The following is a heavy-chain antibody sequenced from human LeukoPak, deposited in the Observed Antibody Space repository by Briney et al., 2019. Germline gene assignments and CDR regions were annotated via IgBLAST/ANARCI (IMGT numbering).Heavy chain of an antibody. CDR1: GGSISSSSYY. CDR2: IYYSGST. Sequence: SETLSLTCTVSGGSISSSSYYWGWIRQPPGKGLEWIGSIYYSGSTYYNPSLKSRVTMSVDTSKNQFSLEVSSVTAADTAVYYCARVFDSGSQAYFYYMDVWGKGTTVTISS. V-gene: IGHV4-39*07. CDR3: ARVFDSGSQAYFYYMDV. J-gene: IGHJ6*03. D-gene: IGHD3-10*01.